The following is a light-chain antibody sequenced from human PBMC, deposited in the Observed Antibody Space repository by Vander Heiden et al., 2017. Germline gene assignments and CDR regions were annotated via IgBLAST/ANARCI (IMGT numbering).Light chain of an antibody. J-gene: IGKJ3*01. Sequence: DIQLTQSPSSVPASVGAIVTIPCRASQDISSWLAWYQQKPGKAPNLLIYGASRLQSGVPPRFSGSGSGTDFTLTISSLQPEDFATYYCQQASSFPPTFGPGTKVDIK. CDR3: QQASSFPPT. CDR2: GAS. V-gene: IGKV1-12*01. CDR1: QDISSW.